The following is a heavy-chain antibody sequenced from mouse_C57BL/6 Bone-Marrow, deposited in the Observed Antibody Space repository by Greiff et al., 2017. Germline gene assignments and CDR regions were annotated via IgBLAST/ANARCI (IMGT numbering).Heavy chain of an antibody. V-gene: IGHV14-1*01. D-gene: IGHD1-1*01. J-gene: IGHJ2*01. CDR2: IDPEDGDT. CDR1: GFNIQDYY. Sequence: VQLKESGAELVRPGASVKLSCTASGFNIQDYYMHWVKQRPEQGLEWIGRIDPEDGDTEYAPKFQGKATMTADTSSNTAYLQLSSLTSEDTAVYYCTRDYYGSSLYYFDYWGQGTTLTVSS. CDR3: TRDYYGSSLYYFDY.